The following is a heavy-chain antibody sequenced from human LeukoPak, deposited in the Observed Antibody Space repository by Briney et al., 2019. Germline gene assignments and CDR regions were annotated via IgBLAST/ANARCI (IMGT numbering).Heavy chain of an antibody. CDR2: IYPGDSDT. CDR3: ARVLIRGDEIDY. J-gene: IGHJ4*02. CDR1: GYSFTNYW. Sequence: GESLKISCKSYGYSFTNYWIAWVRQMPGKGLEWMGIIYPGDSDTRYSPSFQGQVTISADKSISTAYLQWSSLKASDTAMYYCARVLIRGDEIDYWGQGTLVTVSS. D-gene: IGHD2-21*01. V-gene: IGHV5-51*01.